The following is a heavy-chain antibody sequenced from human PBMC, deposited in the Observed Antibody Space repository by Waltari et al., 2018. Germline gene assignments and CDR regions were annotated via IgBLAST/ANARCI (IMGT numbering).Heavy chain of an antibody. Sequence: QVQLQESGPGLVKPSQTLSLTCTVSGGSIRSGGYYWSWIRQHPGKGLEWIGYIYYSGSTYYNPSLKSLVTISVDTSKNQFSLKLSSVTAADTAVYYCARDQERCSSTSCYNWFDPWGQGTLVTVSS. CDR2: IYYSGST. D-gene: IGHD2-2*01. V-gene: IGHV4-31*01. CDR3: ARDQERCSSTSCYNWFDP. CDR1: GGSIRSGGYY. J-gene: IGHJ5*02.